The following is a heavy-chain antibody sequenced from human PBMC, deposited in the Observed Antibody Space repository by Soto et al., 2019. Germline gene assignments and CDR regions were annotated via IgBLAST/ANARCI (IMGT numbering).Heavy chain of an antibody. CDR3: GVVVPAAKFEKYYYYYYNMDV. D-gene: IGHD2-2*01. CDR2: ISGSGGST. J-gene: IGHJ6*02. V-gene: IGHV3-23*01. CDR1: GFTFSSYA. Sequence: GGSLRLSCAASGFTFSSYALSWVRQAPGKGLEWVSAISGSGGSTYYADSVKGRFTISRDNSKNTLYLQMSSLKASDTAMYYCGVVVPAAKFEKYYYYYYNMDVWGQGTTVTVS.